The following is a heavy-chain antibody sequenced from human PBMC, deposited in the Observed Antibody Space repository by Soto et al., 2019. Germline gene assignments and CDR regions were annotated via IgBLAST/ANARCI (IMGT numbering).Heavy chain of an antibody. J-gene: IGHJ4*01. Sequence: GGSLRLSCAASGFTFSSYAMSWVRQAPGKGLEGVSAISGSSGSTYYADSVKGRFTISRDNSKNTLYLQMNSLRAEDTAVYYCAKDKRPDYYGSGSYPHDYWGPGTTDTVSS. CDR1: GFTFSSYA. CDR3: AKDKRPDYYGSGSYPHDY. CDR2: ISGSSGST. V-gene: IGHV3-23*01. D-gene: IGHD3-10*01.